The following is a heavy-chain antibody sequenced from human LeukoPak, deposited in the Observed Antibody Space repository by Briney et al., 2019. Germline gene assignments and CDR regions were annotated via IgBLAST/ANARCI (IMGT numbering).Heavy chain of an antibody. CDR2: INHSGST. V-gene: IGHV4-34*01. CDR1: GGSFSGYY. J-gene: IGHJ4*02. CDR3: ARLLLWFGELSSRYYFDY. D-gene: IGHD3-10*01. Sequence: SETLSLTCAVYGGSFSGYYWSWIRQPQGKGLEWIGEINHSGSTNYNPSLKSRVTISVDTSKNQFSLKLSSVTAADTAVYYCARLLLWFGELSSRYYFDYWGQGTLVTVSS.